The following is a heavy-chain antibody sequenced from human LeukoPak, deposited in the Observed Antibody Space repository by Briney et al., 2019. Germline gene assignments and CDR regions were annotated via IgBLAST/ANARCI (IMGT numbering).Heavy chain of an antibody. CDR2: IYTSGST. J-gene: IGHJ6*02. CDR1: GGSISSGSYY. CDR3: ARYYYDLDYYYGMDV. Sequence: PLSLTCTVSGGSISSGSYYWSWIRQPAGKGLEWIGRIYTSGSTNYNPSLKSRVTISVDTSKNQFSLKLSSVTAADTAVYYCARYYYDLDYYYGMDVWGQGTTVTVSS. D-gene: IGHD3-3*01. V-gene: IGHV4-61*02.